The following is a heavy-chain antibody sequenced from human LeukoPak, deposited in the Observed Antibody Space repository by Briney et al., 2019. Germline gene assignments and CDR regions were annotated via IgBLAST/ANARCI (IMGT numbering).Heavy chain of an antibody. V-gene: IGHV3-21*01. CDR3: ARDNGGYSSSWYFYYYYYMDV. D-gene: IGHD6-13*01. Sequence: GGSLRLSCAASGFTFSSYSMNWVRQAPGKGLEWVSSISSSSSYIYYADSVKGRFTISRDNAKNSLYLQMNSLRAEDTAVYYCARDNGGYSSSWYFYYYYYMDVWGKGTTVTVSS. CDR1: GFTFSSYS. CDR2: ISSSSSYI. J-gene: IGHJ6*03.